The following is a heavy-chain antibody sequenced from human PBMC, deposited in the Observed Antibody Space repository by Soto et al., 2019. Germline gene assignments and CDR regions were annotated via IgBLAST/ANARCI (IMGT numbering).Heavy chain of an antibody. Sequence: ASVKVSCKASGYTFTNYGISWVRQAPGQGLEWMGWISANNGNTNYEQKLQGRVTMTTDTSTSTAYMELRSLRSDDTAVYYGARDRGSYALDYWGQGTLVTVPS. V-gene: IGHV1-18*01. CDR3: ARDRGSYALDY. D-gene: IGHD1-26*01. J-gene: IGHJ4*02. CDR1: GYTFTNYG. CDR2: ISANNGNT.